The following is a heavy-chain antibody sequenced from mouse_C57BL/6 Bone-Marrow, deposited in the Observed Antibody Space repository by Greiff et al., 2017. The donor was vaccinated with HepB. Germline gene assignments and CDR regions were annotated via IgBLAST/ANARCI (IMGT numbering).Heavy chain of an antibody. Sequence: EVQRVESGPGLVKPSQSLSLTCSVTGYSITSGYYWNWIRQFPGNKLEWMGYISYDGSNNYNPSLKNRISITRDTSKNQFFLKLNSVTTEDTATYYCASTNYGSRGFDYWGQGTTLTVSS. J-gene: IGHJ2*01. D-gene: IGHD1-1*01. V-gene: IGHV3-6*01. CDR2: ISYDGSN. CDR3: ASTNYGSRGFDY. CDR1: GYSITSGYY.